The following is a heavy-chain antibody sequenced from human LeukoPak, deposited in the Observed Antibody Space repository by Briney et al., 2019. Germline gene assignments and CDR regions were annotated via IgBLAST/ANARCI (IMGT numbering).Heavy chain of an antibody. CDR3: ARERYDFWSGYFREIDY. CDR1: GGSFSGYY. V-gene: IGHV4-34*01. CDR2: INHSGST. J-gene: IGHJ4*02. D-gene: IGHD3-3*01. Sequence: SETLSLTCAVYGGSFSGYYWSWIRQPPGKGLEWIGEINHSGSTNYNASLKSRVTISVDTSKNQFSLKLSSVTAADTAVYYCARERYDFWSGYFREIDYWGQGTLVTVSS.